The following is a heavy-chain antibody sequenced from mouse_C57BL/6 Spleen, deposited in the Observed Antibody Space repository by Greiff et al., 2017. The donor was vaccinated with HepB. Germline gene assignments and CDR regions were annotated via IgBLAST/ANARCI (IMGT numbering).Heavy chain of an antibody. CDR1: GYTFTDYE. J-gene: IGHJ3*01. V-gene: IGHV1-15*01. D-gene: IGHD2-1*01. CDR3: TRVGFYYGNPAWFAY. Sequence: VQLQQSGAELVRPGASVTLSCKASGYTFTDYEMHWVKQTPVHGLEWIGAIDPETGGTAYNQKFKGKAILTADKSSSTAYMELRSLTSEDSAVYYCTRVGFYYGNPAWFAYWGQGTLVTVSA. CDR2: IDPETGGT.